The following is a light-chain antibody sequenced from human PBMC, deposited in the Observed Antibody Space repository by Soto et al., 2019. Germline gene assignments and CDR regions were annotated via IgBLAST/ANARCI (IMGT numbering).Light chain of an antibody. J-gene: IGKJ1*01. CDR1: QTIHSF. Sequence: DRVTITCRASQTIHSFLAWYQQKAGKAPKLLIYDASNLESGVPSRFSGSGSGTEFTLTVSSLQPDDFATFYCQQFHSFPWTFGQGTKVDIK. V-gene: IGKV1-5*01. CDR3: QQFHSFPWT. CDR2: DAS.